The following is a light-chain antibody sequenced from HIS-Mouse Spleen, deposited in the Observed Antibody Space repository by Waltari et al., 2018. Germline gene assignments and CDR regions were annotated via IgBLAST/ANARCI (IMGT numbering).Light chain of an antibody. J-gene: IGLJ3*02. V-gene: IGLV2-14*03. Sequence: QSALTQPASVSGSPGQSITISCTGTSSDACGYNYLAWYQQHPGKAPKLMIYDVSNRPSGVSNRFSGSKSGNTASLTISGLQAEDEADYYCSSYTSSSTPGWVFGGGTKLTVL. CDR2: DVS. CDR3: SSYTSSSTPGWV. CDR1: SSDACGYNY.